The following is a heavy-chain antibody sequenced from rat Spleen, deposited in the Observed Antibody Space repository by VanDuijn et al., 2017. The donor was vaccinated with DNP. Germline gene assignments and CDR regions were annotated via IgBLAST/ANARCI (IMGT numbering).Heavy chain of an antibody. Sequence: EVQLVESGGGLVQPGRSMKLSCAASGFTFSDHNMAWVRQAPTKGLEWVATISYDGSSTYYRDSVKGRFTISRDNAKSTLYLQMNSLRSEDTATYYCARGSTRVPDYWGQGVMVTVSS. J-gene: IGHJ2*01. CDR1: GFTFSDHN. CDR3: ARGSTRVPDY. V-gene: IGHV5-22*01. D-gene: IGHD1-4*01. CDR2: ISYDGSST.